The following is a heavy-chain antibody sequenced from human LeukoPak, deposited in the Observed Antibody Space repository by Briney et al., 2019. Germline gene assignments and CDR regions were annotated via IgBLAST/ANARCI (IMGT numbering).Heavy chain of an antibody. Sequence: PSETLSLTCTVSGGSISSGDYYWSWIRQPPGKGLEWIGYIYYSGSPYSNPSLKSRVTISVDTSKNQFSLSLNSVTAADTAVYYCARIPIMGHWFDPWGQGTLVTVSS. CDR2: IYYSGSP. CDR1: GGSISSGDYY. D-gene: IGHD3-16*01. J-gene: IGHJ5*02. CDR3: ARIPIMGHWFDP. V-gene: IGHV4-30-4*01.